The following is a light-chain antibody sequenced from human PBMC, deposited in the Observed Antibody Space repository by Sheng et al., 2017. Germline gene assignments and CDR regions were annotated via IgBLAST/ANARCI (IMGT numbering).Light chain of an antibody. CDR2: GNT. Sequence: QSVLTQPPSVSGAPGQRVTISCTGNNSNIGAGYDVHWYQQLPGAAPKLLIYGNTNRPSGVPDRFSASKSGASASLAITGLQAEDEADYYCQSYDSNLSGSGVFGGGTKLTVL. J-gene: IGLJ2*01. V-gene: IGLV1-40*01. CDR1: NSNIGAGYD. CDR3: QSYDSNLSGSGV.